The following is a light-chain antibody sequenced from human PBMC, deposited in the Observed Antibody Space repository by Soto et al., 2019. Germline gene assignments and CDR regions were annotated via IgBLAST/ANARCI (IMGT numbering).Light chain of an antibody. V-gene: IGKV3-11*01. CDR2: DAS. CDR1: QSVSSY. CDR3: QQRSNWPIT. Sequence: EIVLTQSPATLSLSPGERATLSCRASQSVSSYLAWYQQKPGQAPRLLIYDASNRATGIPARFSGSGSGTGFTLTISSLEPEDFAIYYCQQRSNWPITCGQDTRLEIK. J-gene: IGKJ5*01.